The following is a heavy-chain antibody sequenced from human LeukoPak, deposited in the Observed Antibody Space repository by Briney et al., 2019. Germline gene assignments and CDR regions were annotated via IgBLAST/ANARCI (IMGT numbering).Heavy chain of an antibody. CDR1: GDSVSSNSAA. J-gene: IGHJ4*02. V-gene: IGHV6-1*01. CDR2: TYYRSKWYN. D-gene: IGHD5-18*01. Sequence: SQTLSLTCAISGDSVSSNSAAWNWIRQSPSRGLEWLGRTYYRSKWYNDYAVSVKSRITINPDTSKNQFSLQLNSATPEDTAVYYCARDLDTAMVRGFDYWGQGTLVTVSS. CDR3: ARDLDTAMVRGFDY.